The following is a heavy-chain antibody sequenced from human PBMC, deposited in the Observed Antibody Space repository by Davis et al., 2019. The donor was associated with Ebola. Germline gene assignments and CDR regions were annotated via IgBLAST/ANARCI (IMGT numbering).Heavy chain of an antibody. CDR2: IDHSGSV. J-gene: IGHJ4*02. D-gene: IGHD3-16*01. Sequence: SETLSLTCTLSGGSITRGSQHWGWIRQSPGKGLEWIASIDHSGSVDYNPSLKRRASIFVQRSSTQFSLRLSSVTAADTAIYYCVRERRDYVTPPDFDFDYWGQGTLVTVSS. CDR3: VRERRDYVTPPDFDFDY. CDR1: GGSITRGSQH. V-gene: IGHV4-39*02.